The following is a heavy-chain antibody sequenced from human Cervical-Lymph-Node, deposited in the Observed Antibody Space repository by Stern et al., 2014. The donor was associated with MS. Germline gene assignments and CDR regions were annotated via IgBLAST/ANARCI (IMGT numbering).Heavy chain of an antibody. V-gene: IGHV3-15*06. J-gene: IGHJ4*02. Sequence: VQLVESGGGLVKPGGSLRLSCAASGLTFSDSWMNWVRHAPGKVLVWVARIKSKSEGGTTSYAAPVEGRFSISRDDSNNTLYLQMDSLKIDDAAVYDCTTGGDFWTGYYLDNWGQGTLVTVS. CDR1: GLTFSDSW. D-gene: IGHD3/OR15-3a*01. CDR3: TTGGDFWTGYYLDN. CDR2: IKSKSEGGTT.